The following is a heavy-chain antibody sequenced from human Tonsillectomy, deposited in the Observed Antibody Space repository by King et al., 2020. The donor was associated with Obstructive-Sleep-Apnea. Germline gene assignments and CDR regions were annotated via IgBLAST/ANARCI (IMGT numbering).Heavy chain of an antibody. CDR3: ARGIREAAARRGY. D-gene: IGHD6-13*01. CDR2: IKQDGSEK. CDR1: GFTFSSYW. J-gene: IGHJ4*02. Sequence: VQLVESGGGLVQPGGSLRLSCAASGFTFSSYWMSWVRQAPGKGLEWVANIKQDGSEKYYVDSVKGRFTISRDNAKNSLYLQMNSLRAEDPAVYYCARGIREAAARRGYWGQGTLGTVSS. V-gene: IGHV3-7*03.